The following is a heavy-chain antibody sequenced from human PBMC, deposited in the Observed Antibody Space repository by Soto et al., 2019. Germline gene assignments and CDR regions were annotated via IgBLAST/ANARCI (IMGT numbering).Heavy chain of an antibody. Sequence: PGGSLRLSCASSALPFSSYSMTGVRQAPGKGLEWVSSISSSSSYIYYADSVKGRFTISRDNAKNSPYLQMNSLRVEDTAVYYSGSTNYNPSFKCRVTISVDTSKNQFSLKLSSVTAADTAVYYCARHPSRGYYDSSGYYYPLVYGMDVWGQGTTVTVSS. D-gene: IGHD3-10*01. J-gene: IGHJ6*02. CDR1: ALPFSSYS. V-gene: IGHV3-21*01. CDR2: ISSSSSYI. CDR3: GSTNYNPSFKCRVTISVDTSKNQFSLKLSSVTAADTAVYYCARHPSRGYYDSSGYYYPLVYGMDV.